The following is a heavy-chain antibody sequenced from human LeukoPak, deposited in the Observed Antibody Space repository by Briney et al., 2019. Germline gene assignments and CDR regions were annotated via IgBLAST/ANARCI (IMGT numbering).Heavy chain of an antibody. Sequence: PSETLSLTCTVSGGSISSSSYYWGWIRQPPGKGLEWIGSIYYSGSTYYNPSLKSRVTISVDTSKNQFSLKLSSVTAADTAVYYCARTLYYYDRGPHYYYYMDVWGKGTTVTVSS. J-gene: IGHJ6*03. CDR2: IYYSGST. CDR3: ARTLYYYDRGPHYYYYMDV. V-gene: IGHV4-39*01. CDR1: GGSISSSSYY. D-gene: IGHD3-9*01.